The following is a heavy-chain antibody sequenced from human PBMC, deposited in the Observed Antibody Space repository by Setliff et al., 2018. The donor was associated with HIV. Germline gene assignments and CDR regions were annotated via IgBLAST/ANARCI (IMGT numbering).Heavy chain of an antibody. J-gene: IGHJ6*03. D-gene: IGHD3-10*01. CDR2: INYRGNT. V-gene: IGHV4-39*01. Sequence: SETLSLTCTVSGGSISDSRYYWGWIRQPPGKGLEWIGSINYRGNTYYNPSLKSRAAISVDTSKNQISLKLSSVTAADTAVYYCASLDGSESPYIYYYYMDVWGKGTAVTVSS. CDR1: GGSISDSRYY. CDR3: ASLDGSESPYIYYYYMDV.